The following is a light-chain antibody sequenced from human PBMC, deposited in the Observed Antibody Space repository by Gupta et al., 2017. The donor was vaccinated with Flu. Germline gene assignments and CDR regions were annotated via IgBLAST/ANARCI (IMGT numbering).Light chain of an antibody. J-gene: IGKJ2*03. CDR3: QQYDNLYS. CDR1: QDISNY. Sequence: ENQMTQSPSSLSASVGDRVTITCQASQDISNYLNWYQQKPGKAPKLLIYDASNLETGVPSRFSGSGSGTDFTFTISSLQPEDIATYYCQQYDNLYSFGQGTKVEIK. V-gene: IGKV1-33*01. CDR2: DAS.